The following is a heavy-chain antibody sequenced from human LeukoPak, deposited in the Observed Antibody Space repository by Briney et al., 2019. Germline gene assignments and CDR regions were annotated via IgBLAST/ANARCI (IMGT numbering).Heavy chain of an antibody. D-gene: IGHD2-2*01. CDR1: GYTFTSYG. CDR3: ARTYCSSTSCHVGLDV. J-gene: IGHJ6*04. V-gene: IGHV1-2*02. Sequence: ASVKVSCKASGYTFTSYGISWVRQAPGQGLEWMGWINPNSGGTNYAQKFQGRVTMTRDTSISTAYMELSRLRSDDTAVYYCARTYCSSTSCHVGLDVWGKGATVTVSS. CDR2: INPNSGGT.